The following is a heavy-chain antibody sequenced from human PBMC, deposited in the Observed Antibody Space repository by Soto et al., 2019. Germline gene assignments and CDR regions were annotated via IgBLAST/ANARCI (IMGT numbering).Heavy chain of an antibody. J-gene: IGHJ6*02. CDR1: GFTFGDYA. CDR3: TRALPPALRYYYYYGMDV. V-gene: IGHV3-49*04. CDR2: IRSKAYGGTT. Sequence: GGSLRLSCTASGFTFGDYAMSWVRQAPGKGLEWVGFIRSKAYGGTTEYAASVKGRFTISRDDSKSIAYLQMNSLKTEDTAVYYCTRALPPALRYYYYYGMDVWGQGTTVTVSS.